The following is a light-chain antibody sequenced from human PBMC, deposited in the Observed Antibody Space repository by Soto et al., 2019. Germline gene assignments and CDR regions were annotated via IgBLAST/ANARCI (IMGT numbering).Light chain of an antibody. CDR3: AAWDDSLSEV. Sequence: QSVLIQPPSASGTPGQRVTISCSGSNSNIGSNSVFWYQQLPGTAPKLLIYRNNQRPSGVPDRFSSSKSGTSASLAISGLRSEDEADYYCAAWDDSLSEVFGTGTKLTVL. V-gene: IGLV1-47*01. CDR1: NSNIGSNS. J-gene: IGLJ1*01. CDR2: RNN.